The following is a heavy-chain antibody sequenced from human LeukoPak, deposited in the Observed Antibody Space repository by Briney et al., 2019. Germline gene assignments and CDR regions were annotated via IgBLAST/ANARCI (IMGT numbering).Heavy chain of an antibody. CDR3: ARVDLGGY. J-gene: IGHJ4*02. Sequence: PSETLSLTCTVSGYSISSGYYWGWIRQPPGKGLEWIGSIYHSGSTYYNPSLKSRVTISVDTSKNQFSLKLSSVTAADTAVYYCARVDLGGYWGQGTLVTVSS. CDR2: IYHSGST. D-gene: IGHD3/OR15-3a*01. V-gene: IGHV4-38-2*02. CDR1: GYSISSGYY.